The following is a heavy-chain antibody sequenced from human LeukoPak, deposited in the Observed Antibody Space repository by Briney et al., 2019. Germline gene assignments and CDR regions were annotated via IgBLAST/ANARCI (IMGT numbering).Heavy chain of an antibody. J-gene: IGHJ6*03. D-gene: IGHD2/OR15-2a*01. CDR3: AKGPFYATPYYYMDV. V-gene: IGHV3-33*06. CDR2: IWYDGSNK. Sequence: PGRSLRLSCAASGFTFSSYGMHWVRQAPGKGLEWVAVIWYDGSNKYYADSVKGRFTVSRDNSKNTLYMQTNSLRAEDTAVYYCAKGPFYATPYYYMDVWGKGTTVTVSS. CDR1: GFTFSSYG.